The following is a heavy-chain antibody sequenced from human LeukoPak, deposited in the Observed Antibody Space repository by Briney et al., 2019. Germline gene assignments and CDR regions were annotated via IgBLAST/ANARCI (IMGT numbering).Heavy chain of an antibody. CDR3: ARSRGVVPAAIWENWFDP. D-gene: IGHD2-2*01. J-gene: IGHJ5*02. CDR2: IIPIFGTA. CDR1: GGTFSSYA. V-gene: IGHV1-69*05. Sequence: GASVTVSCKASGGTFSSYAISWVRQAPGQGLEWMGGIIPIFGTANYAQKFQGRVTITTDESTSTAYMELSSLRSEDTAVYYCARSRGVVPAAIWENWFDPWGQGTLVTVSS.